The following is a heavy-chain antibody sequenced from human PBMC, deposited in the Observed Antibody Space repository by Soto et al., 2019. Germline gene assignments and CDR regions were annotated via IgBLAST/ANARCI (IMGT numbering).Heavy chain of an antibody. CDR1: GGSFSGYY. CDR3: ARGHDIVVVPAAMPFDY. V-gene: IGHV4-34*01. D-gene: IGHD2-2*01. J-gene: IGHJ4*02. Sequence: SETLSLTCAVYGGSFSGYYWSWIRHPPGKGLEWIGEINHSGGTNYNPSLKSRVTISVDTAKNQFYLKLSSVTAADTAVYYCARGHDIVVVPAAMPFDYWGQGTLVTVSS. CDR2: INHSGGT.